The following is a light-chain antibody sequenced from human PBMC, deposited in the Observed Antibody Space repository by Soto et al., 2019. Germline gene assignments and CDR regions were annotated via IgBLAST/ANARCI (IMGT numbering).Light chain of an antibody. Sequence: QSALTQPPSASGSPGQSVTISCTGTSTDVGAYNYVSWYQQHPGKAPKLMIYEVTSRPSGVSHRFSGSKSGNTASLTISALQAEDEADYFCNSYTSSTSLPYVFGTGTKLTVL. CDR3: NSYTSSTSLPYV. V-gene: IGLV2-14*01. CDR1: STDVGAYNY. J-gene: IGLJ1*01. CDR2: EVT.